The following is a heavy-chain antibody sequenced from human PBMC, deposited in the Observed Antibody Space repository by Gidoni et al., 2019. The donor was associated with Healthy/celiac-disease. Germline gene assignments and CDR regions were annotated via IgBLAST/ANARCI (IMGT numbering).Heavy chain of an antibody. J-gene: IGHJ4*02. Sequence: EVQLLESGGGLVQPGGSLSLSCAASGFPFSSYAMSWVRQAPGKGLEWVSAISGSGGSTYYADSVKGRFTISRDNSKNTLYLQMNSLRAEDTAVYYCAKGWRDGYPLPYFDYWGQGTLVTVSS. V-gene: IGHV3-23*01. D-gene: IGHD2-21*01. CDR3: AKGWRDGYPLPYFDY. CDR1: GFPFSSYA. CDR2: ISGSGGST.